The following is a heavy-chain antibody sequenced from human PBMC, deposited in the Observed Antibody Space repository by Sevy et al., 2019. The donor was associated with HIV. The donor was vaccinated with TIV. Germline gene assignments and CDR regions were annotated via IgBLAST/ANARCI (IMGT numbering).Heavy chain of an antibody. CDR1: GFSLETFW. V-gene: IGHV3-15*01. D-gene: IGHD3-10*01. Sequence: GGSLRLSCAASGFSLETFWIHWVRQAPGKGLEWVGRIKSNSDGGTTDYAAPLEGRFTMSRDDSENKIYLQINNLKIKDTAVYYCATAPGTGYWGQGTLVTVSS. CDR2: IKSNSDGGTT. CDR3: ATAPGTGY. J-gene: IGHJ4*02.